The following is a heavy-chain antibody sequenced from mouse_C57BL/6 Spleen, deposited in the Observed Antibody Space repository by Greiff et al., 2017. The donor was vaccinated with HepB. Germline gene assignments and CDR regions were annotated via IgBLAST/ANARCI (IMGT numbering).Heavy chain of an antibody. Sequence: QVQLQQSGAELVRPGTSVKLSCKASGYTFTSYWMHWVKQRPGQGLEWIGVIDPSDSYTNYNQKFKGKATLTVDTSSSTAYMQLSSLTSEDSAVYYCARIEGYDPFAYWGQGTLVTVSA. CDR1: GYTFTSYW. CDR2: IDPSDSYT. J-gene: IGHJ3*01. V-gene: IGHV1-59*01. CDR3: ARIEGYDPFAY. D-gene: IGHD2-2*01.